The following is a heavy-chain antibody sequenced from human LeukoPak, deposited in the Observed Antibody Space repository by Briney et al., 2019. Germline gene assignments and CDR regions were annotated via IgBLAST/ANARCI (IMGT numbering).Heavy chain of an antibody. CDR3: AKGLDYNLDH. Sequence: PGGSLRLSCTVSGFTVSSNSMSWVRQAPGKGLEWVSFIRFDGSQQFYADSVKGRFTISRDNSKNTLYLQMHSLRVEDTAVYYCAKGLDYNLDHWGQGILVSVSS. CDR2: IRFDGSQQ. D-gene: IGHD4-11*01. V-gene: IGHV3-30*02. J-gene: IGHJ4*02. CDR1: GFTVSSNS.